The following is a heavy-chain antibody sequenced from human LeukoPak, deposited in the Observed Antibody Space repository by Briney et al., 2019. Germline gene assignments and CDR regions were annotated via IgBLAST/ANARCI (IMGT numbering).Heavy chain of an antibody. CDR1: GYTFTSYA. Sequence: ASVKVSCKASGYTFTSYAMHWVRQAPGQRLGWMGWINAGNGDTKYSQKFQGRVTITRDTSASTGYMELSSLRSEDTAVYYCGRDVRGMTTAYFDSWGQGTLVTVSS. D-gene: IGHD4-11*01. V-gene: IGHV1-3*01. J-gene: IGHJ4*02. CDR2: INAGNGDT. CDR3: GRDVRGMTTAYFDS.